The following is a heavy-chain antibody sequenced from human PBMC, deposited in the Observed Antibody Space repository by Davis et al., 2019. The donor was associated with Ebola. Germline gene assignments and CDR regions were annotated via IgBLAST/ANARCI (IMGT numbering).Heavy chain of an antibody. CDR3: ARQAIPTFGMDV. J-gene: IGHJ6*02. D-gene: IGHD2-2*02. CDR2: MNPNSGNT. V-gene: IGHV1-8*01. CDR1: GYTFTSYD. Sequence: AASVQVSCKASGYTFTSYDINWVRQATGQGLEWMGWMNPNSGNTGYAQKFQGRVTMTRNTSISKAYMELSSLRSEDTAVYYCARQAIPTFGMDVWGQGTTVTVSS.